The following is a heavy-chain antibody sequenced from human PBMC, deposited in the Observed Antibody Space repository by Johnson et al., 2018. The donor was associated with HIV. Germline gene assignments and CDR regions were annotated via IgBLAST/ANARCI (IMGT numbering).Heavy chain of an antibody. CDR1: GFTFSSYW. D-gene: IGHD3-22*01. CDR3: ASQMIALDAFDI. CDR2: IYSGGST. Sequence: VQLVESGGGVVQPGRSLRLSCAASGFTFSSYWMSWVRQAPGKGLEWVSVIYSGGSTYYADSVKGRFNISRDISKNTLYLEMYSLRADDTAVYYCASQMIALDAFDIWGQGTMVTVSS. J-gene: IGHJ3*02. V-gene: IGHV3-66*04.